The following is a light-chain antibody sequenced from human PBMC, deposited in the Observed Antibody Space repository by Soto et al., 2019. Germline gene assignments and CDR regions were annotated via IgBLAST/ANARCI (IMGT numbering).Light chain of an antibody. Sequence: IVLTQSPATLSLSPWERATLSCRASQSVTTFLAWYQQKPGQAPRLLIYDASDRAPGIPARFSGSGSATDFTLTINNLEPEDFAVYYCQQRSNWPPSITFGQGTRLDIK. CDR2: DAS. CDR3: QQRSNWPPSIT. V-gene: IGKV3-11*01. CDR1: QSVTTF. J-gene: IGKJ5*01.